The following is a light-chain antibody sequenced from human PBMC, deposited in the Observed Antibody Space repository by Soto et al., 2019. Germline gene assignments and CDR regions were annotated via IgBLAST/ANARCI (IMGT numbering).Light chain of an antibody. CDR1: SSDVGGYNY. Sequence: QSALTQPASVSGSPGQSITISCTGTSSDVGGYNYVSWYQQHPGEAPKLMIYDVSNRPSGVSNRFSGSKSGNTASLTISGLQAEDEADYYCISYTSSSTLPVFGGGTKLTVL. V-gene: IGLV2-14*03. CDR2: DVS. CDR3: ISYTSSSTLPV. J-gene: IGLJ3*02.